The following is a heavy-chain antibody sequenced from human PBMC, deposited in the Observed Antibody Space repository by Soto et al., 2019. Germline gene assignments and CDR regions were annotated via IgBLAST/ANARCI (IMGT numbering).Heavy chain of an antibody. Sequence: SLTCTVSGGSISSSSYYWGWIRQPPGKGLEWIGSIYYSVSTYYNPSLKSRVTISVDTSKNQFSLKLSSVTAADTAVYYCARIHCSGGSCYSGWFDPWGQGTLVTVS. CDR1: GGSISSSSYY. CDR2: IYYSVST. J-gene: IGHJ5*02. V-gene: IGHV4-39*01. CDR3: ARIHCSGGSCYSGWFDP. D-gene: IGHD2-15*01.